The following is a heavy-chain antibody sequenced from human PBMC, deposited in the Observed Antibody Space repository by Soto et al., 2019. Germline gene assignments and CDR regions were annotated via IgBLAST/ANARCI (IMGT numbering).Heavy chain of an antibody. CDR2: LSGSDGRT. V-gene: IGHV3-23*01. D-gene: IGHD3-22*01. CDR3: AKDSGYDSTD. J-gene: IGHJ4*02. CDR1: GFTFSSSG. Sequence: EVQLLESGGGLVQPGGSLRLSCAASGFTFSSSGMSWTRQAPGKGLEWISGLSGSDGRTTYADSVSGRFTISRDSSKNTLYLQMDSLRVEDTAVYYCAKDSGYDSTDWGQGTLVTVSS.